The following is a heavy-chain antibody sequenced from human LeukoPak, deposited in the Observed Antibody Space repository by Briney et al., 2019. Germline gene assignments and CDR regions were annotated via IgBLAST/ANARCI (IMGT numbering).Heavy chain of an antibody. V-gene: IGHV4-39*07. J-gene: IGHJ5*02. CDR2: IYYSGST. Sequence: SETLSLTCTVSGGSISSSTYYWGWIRQPPWKGLEWIGSIYYSGSTYYNASLKSRVTISVDTSKNQFSLKLSSVTAADTAVYYCARDPDESGYCSGGSCPRWFDPWGQGTLVTVSS. CDR1: GGSISSSTYY. D-gene: IGHD2-15*01. CDR3: ARDPDESGYCSGGSCPRWFDP.